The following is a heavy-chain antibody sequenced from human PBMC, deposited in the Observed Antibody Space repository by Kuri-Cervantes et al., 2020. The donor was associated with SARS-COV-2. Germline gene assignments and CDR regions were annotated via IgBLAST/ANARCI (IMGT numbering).Heavy chain of an antibody. J-gene: IGHJ3*02. CDR3: ARVWPYCSSTSCYTPGAFGI. D-gene: IGHD2-2*02. V-gene: IGHV4-59*08. Sequence: GSLRLSCTVSGGSISSHYWSWIRQPPGKGLEWIGYIYYSGSTNYNPSLKSRVTISVDTSKNQFSLKLSSVTAADTAVYYCARVWPYCSSTSCYTPGAFGIWGQGTMVTVSS. CDR1: GGSISSHY. CDR2: IYYSGST.